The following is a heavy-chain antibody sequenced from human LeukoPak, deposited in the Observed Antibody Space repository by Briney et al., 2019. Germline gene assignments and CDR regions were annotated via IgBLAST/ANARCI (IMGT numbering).Heavy chain of an antibody. V-gene: IGHV1-2*06. D-gene: IGHD1-14*01. CDR1: GYTFTGYY. J-gene: IGHJ4*02. CDR3: ATVGTGTPDDY. Sequence: ASVKVSCKASGYTFTGYYMHWVRQAPGQGLEWMGRINPNSGGTSYAQKFQGRVTMTRDTSISTAYMELSRLRSDDTAVYYCATVGTGTPDDYWGQGTLVTVSS. CDR2: INPNSGGT.